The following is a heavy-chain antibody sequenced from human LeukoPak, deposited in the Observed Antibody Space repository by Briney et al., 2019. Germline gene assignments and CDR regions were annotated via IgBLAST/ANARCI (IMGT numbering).Heavy chain of an antibody. J-gene: IGHJ4*02. CDR1: GFTFSSYA. Sequence: GRSLRLSCAASGFTFSSYAMHWVRQAPGKGLEWVAVISYDGSNKYYADSVKGRFTISRDNSKNTLYLQMNSLRAEDTAVYYCARAGPSSSWHQFDYWGQGTLVTVSS. V-gene: IGHV3-30*14. CDR2: ISYDGSNK. D-gene: IGHD6-13*01. CDR3: ARAGPSSSWHQFDY.